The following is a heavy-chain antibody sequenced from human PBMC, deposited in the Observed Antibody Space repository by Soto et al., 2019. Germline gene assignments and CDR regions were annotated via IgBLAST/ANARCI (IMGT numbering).Heavy chain of an antibody. CDR1: GFTFSSYG. CDR2: ISYDGSNK. CDR3: AKDLGYFDSGTYSTLDY. V-gene: IGHV3-30*18. J-gene: IGHJ4*02. D-gene: IGHD3-10*01. Sequence: QVQLVESGGGVVQPGRSLRLSCAASGFTFSSYGMHWVRQAPGKGLEWVAVISYDGSNKYYADSVKGRFAISRDNSKNTRYLQMISLRAEDTAVYYCAKDLGYFDSGTYSTLDYWGQGTLVTVSS.